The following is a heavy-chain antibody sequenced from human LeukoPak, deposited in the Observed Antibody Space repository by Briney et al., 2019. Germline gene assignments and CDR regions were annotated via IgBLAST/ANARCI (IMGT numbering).Heavy chain of an antibody. Sequence: SETLSLTCTVSGGSISSSSYYWGWIRQPPGKGLEWIGGIYYSGNTYYKVSLKSRVTISVDTSKNQFALKLRSVTAADTAVYYCMGYATATASFDYWGQGTLVTVSS. CDR1: GGSISSSSYY. V-gene: IGHV4-39*01. J-gene: IGHJ4*02. D-gene: IGHD2-2*01. CDR2: IYYSGNT. CDR3: MGYATATASFDY.